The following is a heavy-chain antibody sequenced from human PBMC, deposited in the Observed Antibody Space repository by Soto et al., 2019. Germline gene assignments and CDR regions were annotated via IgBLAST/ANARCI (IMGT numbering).Heavy chain of an antibody. CDR1: GFTFSSYW. Sequence: GGSLRLSCAASGFTFSSYWMHWVRQAPGKGLGWVSRINGDGSSTRYADSVKGRFTISRDNAKNTLYLQMNSLRAEDTAVYYCARAIAAAGTPYYYYYGMDVWGQGTTVTVSS. CDR2: INGDGSST. V-gene: IGHV3-74*01. CDR3: ARAIAAAGTPYYYYYGMDV. J-gene: IGHJ6*02. D-gene: IGHD6-13*01.